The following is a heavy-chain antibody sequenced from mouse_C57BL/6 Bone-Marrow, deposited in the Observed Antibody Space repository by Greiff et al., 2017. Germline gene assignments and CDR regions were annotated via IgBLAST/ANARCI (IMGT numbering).Heavy chain of an antibody. D-gene: IGHD1-1*01. CDR1: GYTFTDYY. J-gene: IGHJ2*01. Sequence: EVQLQQSGPELVKPGASVKISCKASGYTFTDYYMNWVKQSHGKSLEWIGDINPNNGGTSYNQKFKGKATLTVDKSSSTAYMELRSLTSEDSAVYYCARGGSSPFDYWGQGTTLTVSS. CDR3: ARGGSSPFDY. CDR2: INPNNGGT. V-gene: IGHV1-26*01.